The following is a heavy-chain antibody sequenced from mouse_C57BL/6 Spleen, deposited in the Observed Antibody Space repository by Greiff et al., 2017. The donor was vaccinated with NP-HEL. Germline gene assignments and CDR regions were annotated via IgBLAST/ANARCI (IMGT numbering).Heavy chain of an antibody. CDR1: GYTFTDYY. Sequence: EVQLQQSGPVLVKPGASVKMSCKASGYTFTDYYMNWVKQSHGKSLEWIGVINPYNGGTSYNQKFKGKATLTVDKSSSTAYMELNSLTSEDSAVYYCARRDGYVGGYAMDYWGQGTSVTVAS. CDR2: INPYNGGT. D-gene: IGHD2-2*01. V-gene: IGHV1-19*01. J-gene: IGHJ4*01. CDR3: ARRDGYVGGYAMDY.